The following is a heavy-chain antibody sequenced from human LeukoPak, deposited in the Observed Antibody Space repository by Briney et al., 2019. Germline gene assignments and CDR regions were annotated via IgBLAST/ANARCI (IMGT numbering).Heavy chain of an antibody. Sequence: GGSPRLSCAASGFTFSSYAMSWVRQAPGKGLEWVSAISGSGGSTYYADSVKGRFTISRDNSKNTLYLQMNSLRAEDTAVYYCAKDCIAARPYGMDVWGQGTTVTVSS. V-gene: IGHV3-23*01. D-gene: IGHD6-6*01. CDR1: GFTFSSYA. CDR3: AKDCIAARPYGMDV. CDR2: ISGSGGST. J-gene: IGHJ6*02.